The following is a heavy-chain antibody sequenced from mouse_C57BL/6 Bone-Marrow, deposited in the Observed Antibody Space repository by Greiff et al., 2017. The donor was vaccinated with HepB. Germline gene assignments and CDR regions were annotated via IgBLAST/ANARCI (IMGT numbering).Heavy chain of an antibody. V-gene: IGHV1-81*01. CDR1: GYTFTSYG. CDR2: IYPRSGNT. Sequence: LEESGAELARPGASVKLSCKASGYTFTSYGISWVKQRTGQGLEWIGEIYPRSGNTYYNEKFKGKATLTADKSSSTAYMELRSLTSEVSAVYFCARITTVVANAHYWYFGVWGTGTTVTVSS. CDR3: ARITTVVANAHYWYFGV. J-gene: IGHJ1*03. D-gene: IGHD1-1*01.